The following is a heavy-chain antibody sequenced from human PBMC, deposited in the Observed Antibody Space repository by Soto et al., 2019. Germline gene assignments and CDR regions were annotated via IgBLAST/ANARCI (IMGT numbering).Heavy chain of an antibody. Sequence: VQLVESGGGVVQPGRSLRLSCAASGFSFSSYGMHWVRQAPGKGLEWVAVIWKDGSNKYYAESVKGRYTISRDNSRNTLYLPRNSPRAEDTVLYHCARDLGSAASGTGGDYWGQGTLVTVSS. J-gene: IGHJ4*02. CDR1: GFSFSSYG. D-gene: IGHD6-13*01. CDR3: ARDLGSAASGTGGDY. CDR2: IWKDGSNK. V-gene: IGHV3-33*01.